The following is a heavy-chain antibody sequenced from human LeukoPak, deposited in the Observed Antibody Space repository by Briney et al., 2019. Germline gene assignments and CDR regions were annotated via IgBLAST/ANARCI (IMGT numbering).Heavy chain of an antibody. Sequence: GGSLRLSCAASGFTFSSYWMSWVRQAPGKGLEWVANIKQDGSEKYYVDSVKGRFTISRDNAKNSLYLQMNSLRAEDTAVYYCASNTKWLFEYYFDYWGQGTLVTVSS. J-gene: IGHJ4*02. V-gene: IGHV3-7*01. CDR2: IKQDGSEK. CDR1: GFTFSSYW. CDR3: ASNTKWLFEYYFDY. D-gene: IGHD3-22*01.